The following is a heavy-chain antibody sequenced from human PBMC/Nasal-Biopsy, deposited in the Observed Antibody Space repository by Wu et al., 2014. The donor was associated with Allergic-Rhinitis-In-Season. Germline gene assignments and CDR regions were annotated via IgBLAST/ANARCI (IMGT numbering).Heavy chain of an antibody. CDR3: ARDPEYYDRSGYSD. CDR1: GDSISGYY. D-gene: IGHD3-22*01. J-gene: IGHJ4*02. Sequence: TLSLTCSVSGDSISGYYWSWIRQSPGKRLEWIGFIYYTGTTNYNPSLKSRVTVSLDTSKNRFSLILSSVTAADTAVYYCARDPEYYDRSGYSDWGQGTLVTVSS. V-gene: IGHV4-59*12. CDR2: IYYTGTT.